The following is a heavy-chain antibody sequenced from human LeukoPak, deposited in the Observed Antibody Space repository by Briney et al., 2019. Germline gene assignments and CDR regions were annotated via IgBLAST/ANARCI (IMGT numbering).Heavy chain of an antibody. J-gene: IGHJ4*02. CDR2: IYYSGCT. Sequence: SETLSLTCTVSGGSISSYYWSWIRQPPGKGLEWIGYIYYSGCTNYNPSLKSRVTISVDTSKNQFSLKLSSVTAADTAVYYCAASPYYGSGSYYEAPFDYWGQGTLVTVSS. V-gene: IGHV4-59*01. CDR3: AASPYYGSGSYYEAPFDY. D-gene: IGHD3-10*01. CDR1: GGSISSYY.